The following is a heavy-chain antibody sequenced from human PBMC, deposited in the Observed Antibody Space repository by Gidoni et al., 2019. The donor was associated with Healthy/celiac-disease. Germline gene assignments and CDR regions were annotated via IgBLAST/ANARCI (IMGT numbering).Heavy chain of an antibody. V-gene: IGHV3-33*08. Sequence: QVHLVGSGGGVVQPGRSLRLSGAGCGSTFSSYGMHWVRQAPGKGLEWVAVIWYDGSNKYYADSVKGRFTISRDNSKNTLYLQMNSLRAEDTAVYYCARGELLRNTYFDYWGQGTLVTVSS. CDR3: ARGELLRNTYFDY. CDR2: IWYDGSNK. D-gene: IGHD1-26*01. CDR1: GSTFSSYG. J-gene: IGHJ4*02.